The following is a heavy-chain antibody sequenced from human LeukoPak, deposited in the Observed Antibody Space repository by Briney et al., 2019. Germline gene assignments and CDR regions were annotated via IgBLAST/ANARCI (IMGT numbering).Heavy chain of an antibody. J-gene: IGHJ4*02. D-gene: IGHD6-6*01. V-gene: IGHV4-4*07. CDR1: SGSLGSYY. CDR3: AREYSSSSGKALDY. CDR2: IYTSGST. Sequence: PSETLSLTCTVSSGSLGSYYWNWLRQPAGKGLEWIGHIYTSGSTNYNPSLKSRVTMSGDTSKNQSSLKLNSVTAADTAFYYCAREYSSSSGKALDYWGQGTLVTVSS.